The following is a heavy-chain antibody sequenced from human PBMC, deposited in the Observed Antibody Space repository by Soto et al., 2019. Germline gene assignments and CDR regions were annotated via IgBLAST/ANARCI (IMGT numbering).Heavy chain of an antibody. CDR2: IYYSGST. Sequence: SETLSLTCTVSGGSISSGDYYWSWIRQPPGKGLEWIGYIYYSGSTYYNPSLNSRVTISVDTSKNQFSLKLSSVTAADTAVYYCARAKESYGSWSYLPYYYYYGMDVWGQGTTVTVSS. J-gene: IGHJ6*02. V-gene: IGHV4-30-4*01. D-gene: IGHD3-10*01. CDR3: ARAKESYGSWSYLPYYYYYGMDV. CDR1: GGSISSGDYY.